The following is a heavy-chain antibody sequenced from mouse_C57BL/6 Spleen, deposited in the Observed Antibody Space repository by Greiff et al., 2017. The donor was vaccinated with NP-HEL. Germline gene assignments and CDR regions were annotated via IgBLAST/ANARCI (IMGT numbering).Heavy chain of an antibody. V-gene: IGHV5-9*01. Sequence: EVHLVESGGGLVKPGGSLKLSCAASGFTFSSYTMSWVRQTPEKRLEWVATISGGGGNTYYPDSVKGRFTISRDNAKNTLYLQMSSLRSEDTALYYCARHGGSSGYYFDYWGQGTTLTVSS. CDR3: ARHGGSSGYYFDY. CDR2: ISGGGGNT. J-gene: IGHJ2*01. D-gene: IGHD3-2*02. CDR1: GFTFSSYT.